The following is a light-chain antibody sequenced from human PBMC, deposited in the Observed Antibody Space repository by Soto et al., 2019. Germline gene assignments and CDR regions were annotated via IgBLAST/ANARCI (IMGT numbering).Light chain of an antibody. CDR3: QQYNTYAT. CDR1: QSIRNL. J-gene: IGKJ5*01. CDR2: DAS. V-gene: IGKV1-5*01. Sequence: QMTQCPSSLSAYVVDRVTITRRASQSIRNLLAWYQQKPGKAPKPLIYDASTLKTGVPSRFSGSGSGSEFNFTITGLQPDDFATYFCQQYNTYATFGQGARLEI.